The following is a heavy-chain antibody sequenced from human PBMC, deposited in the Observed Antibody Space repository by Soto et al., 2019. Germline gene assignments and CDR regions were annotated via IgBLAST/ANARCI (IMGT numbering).Heavy chain of an antibody. CDR3: ARDSRAAAGNRRYYFDY. D-gene: IGHD6-13*01. CDR1: GGSISSSSW. Sequence: TXSLGCAVSGGSISSSSWGSWVRQPPGKGLEWIGEIYHTGNTNYNPSLESRVTISVDKSKNQFSLNLNSVTAADTPVYYCARDSRAAAGNRRYYFDYWGQGTLVTVYS. CDR2: IYHTGNT. V-gene: IGHV4-4*02. J-gene: IGHJ4*02.